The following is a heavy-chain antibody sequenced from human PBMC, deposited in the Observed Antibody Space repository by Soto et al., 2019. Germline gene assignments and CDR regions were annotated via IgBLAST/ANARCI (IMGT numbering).Heavy chain of an antibody. Sequence: LTCTVSGASISSTSYYWGWVRQPPGKGLEWIGTTFYSGSTYYNPSLKSRVTVSADTSKNQLSLRLNSVTAADTALYYCARLGDIYYFDYWGQGTLVTVSS. CDR2: TFYSGST. CDR1: GASISSTSYY. J-gene: IGHJ4*02. CDR3: ARLGDIYYFDY. D-gene: IGHD3-9*01. V-gene: IGHV4-39*01.